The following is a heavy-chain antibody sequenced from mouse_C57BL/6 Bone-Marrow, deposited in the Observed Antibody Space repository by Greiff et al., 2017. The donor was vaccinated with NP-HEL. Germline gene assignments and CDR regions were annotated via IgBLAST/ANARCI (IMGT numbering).Heavy chain of an antibody. V-gene: IGHV2-2*01. CDR1: GFSLTSYG. CDR2: IWSGGST. J-gene: IGHJ4*01. D-gene: IGHD1-1*01. CDR3: ATYYVYYAMDY. Sequence: QVQLKESGPGLVQPSQSLSITCTVSGFSLTSYGVHWVRQSPGKGLEWLGVIWSGGSTDYNAAFISRLSNSKDNSKSQVFFKMNSLQADDTAIYYCATYYVYYAMDYWGQGTSVTVSS.